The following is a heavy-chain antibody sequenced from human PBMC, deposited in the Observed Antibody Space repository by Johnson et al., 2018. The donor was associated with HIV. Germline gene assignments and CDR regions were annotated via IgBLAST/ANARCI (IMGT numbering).Heavy chain of an antibody. Sequence: VQLVESGGGLVQPGGSLRLSCAASGFTFSSYWMSWVRQAPGKGLEWVANIKQDGSEKYYVDSVKGRFTISRDNAKNSLYLQMNSLRAEDTAVYYCARDNDPHRLVEYSGSSDAFDIWGQGTMVTVSS. V-gene: IGHV3-7*05. CDR2: IKQDGSEK. D-gene: IGHD6-6*01. J-gene: IGHJ3*02. CDR3: ARDNDPHRLVEYSGSSDAFDI. CDR1: GFTFSSYW.